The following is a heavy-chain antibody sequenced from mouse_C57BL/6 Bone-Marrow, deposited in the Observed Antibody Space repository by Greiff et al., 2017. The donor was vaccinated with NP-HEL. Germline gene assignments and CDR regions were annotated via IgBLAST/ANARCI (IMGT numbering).Heavy chain of an antibody. CDR1: GYTFTSYG. Sequence: QVQLQQSGAELARPGASVKLSCKASGYTFTSYGISWVKQRTGQGLEWIGEIYPRSGNTYYNEKFKGKATLPADKSSSTAYMELRSLTSEDSAVYFCARRMGITTVVATDYWGQGTTLTVSS. J-gene: IGHJ2*01. CDR2: IYPRSGNT. V-gene: IGHV1-81*01. D-gene: IGHD1-1*01. CDR3: ARRMGITTVVATDY.